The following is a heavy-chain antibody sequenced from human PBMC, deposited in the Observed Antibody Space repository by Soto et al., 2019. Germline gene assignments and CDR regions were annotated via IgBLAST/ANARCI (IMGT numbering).Heavy chain of an antibody. V-gene: IGHV3-7*03. D-gene: IGHD3-3*01. Sequence: PGGSLRLSCAASGFTFNNYWMTWVRQAPGRGLEWVANIKQDGSEKCYVDSVKGRFTISRDNAKNSLYLQMNSLRAEDTAVYYCASRPSEVKYYGVFDYWGQGALVTVSS. CDR2: IKQDGSEK. CDR1: GFTFNNYW. CDR3: ASRPSEVKYYGVFDY. J-gene: IGHJ4*02.